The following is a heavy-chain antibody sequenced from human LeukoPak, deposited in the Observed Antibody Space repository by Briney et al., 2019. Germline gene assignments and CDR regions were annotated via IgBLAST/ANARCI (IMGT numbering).Heavy chain of an antibody. V-gene: IGHV3-33*01. D-gene: IGHD3-22*01. CDR2: IWYDGSNK. Sequence: GGSLRLSCAASGFTFSSYGMHWVRQAPGKGLEWVAVIWYDGSNKYYADSVKGRFTISRDNSKNTLYLQMNSLRAEDTAVYYCARSYYYDIADAFDIWGQGTMVTVSS. CDR1: GFTFSSYG. CDR3: ARSYYYDIADAFDI. J-gene: IGHJ3*02.